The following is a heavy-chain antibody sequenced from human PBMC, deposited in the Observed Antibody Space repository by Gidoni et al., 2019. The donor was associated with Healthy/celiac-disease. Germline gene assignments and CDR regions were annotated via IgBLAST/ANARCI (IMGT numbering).Heavy chain of an antibody. Sequence: EVQLLESGGGLVQPAGSLRLSCAASGFPFSSYAMRGVRQAPGKGLEWVSAISGSGGSTYYADSVKGRFTISRDNSKNTLYLQMNSLRAEDTAVYYCAKDDDYGETYWYFDLWGRGTLVTVSS. D-gene: IGHD4-17*01. CDR1: GFPFSSYA. J-gene: IGHJ2*01. CDR3: AKDDDYGETYWYFDL. V-gene: IGHV3-23*01. CDR2: ISGSGGST.